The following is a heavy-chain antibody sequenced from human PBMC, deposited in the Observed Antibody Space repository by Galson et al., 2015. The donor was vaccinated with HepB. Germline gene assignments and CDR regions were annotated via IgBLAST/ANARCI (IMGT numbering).Heavy chain of an antibody. J-gene: IGHJ4*02. V-gene: IGHV3-48*03. CDR3: AKDIKGYGSGSYPY. D-gene: IGHD3-10*01. Sequence: SLRLSCAASGFTFSSYEMNWVRQAPGKGLEWVSYISSSGSTIYYADSVKGRFTISRDNAKNTLYLQMNSLGAEDTAVYYCAKDIKGYGSGSYPYWGQGTLVTVSS. CDR2: ISSSGSTI. CDR1: GFTFSSYE.